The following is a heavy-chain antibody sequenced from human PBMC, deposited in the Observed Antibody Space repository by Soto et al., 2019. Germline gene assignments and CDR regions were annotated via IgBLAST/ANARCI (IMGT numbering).Heavy chain of an antibody. J-gene: IGHJ4*02. CDR2: IWYDGSNI. V-gene: IGHV3-33*01. D-gene: IGHD1-26*01. CDR1: GFTFSSYG. Sequence: QVQLVESGGGVVQPGRSLRLSCAASGFTFSSYGMNWVRQAPGKGLEWVAVIWYDGSNIYYADSVKGRFTISRDNTKNTLYMQMNSLKAEGTGVYDCARDYSYSGSDGLGDGAWDYWGQGTMVTVSS. CDR3: ARDYSYSGSDGLGDGAWDY.